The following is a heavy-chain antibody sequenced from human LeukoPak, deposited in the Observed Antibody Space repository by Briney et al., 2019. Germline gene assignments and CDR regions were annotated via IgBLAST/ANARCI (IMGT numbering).Heavy chain of an antibody. CDR2: ISGNGGST. V-gene: IGHV3-23*01. D-gene: IGHD2-2*01. CDR3: AKDEDIVVVPAAIDY. J-gene: IGHJ4*02. Sequence: GSLRLFCAASGFTFSSYAMSWVRQAPGKGLEWVPAISGNGGSTYYADSVKGRFTISRDNSKNTLYLQMNSLRAEDTAVYYCAKDEDIVVVPAAIDYWGQGTLVTVSS. CDR1: GFTFSSYA.